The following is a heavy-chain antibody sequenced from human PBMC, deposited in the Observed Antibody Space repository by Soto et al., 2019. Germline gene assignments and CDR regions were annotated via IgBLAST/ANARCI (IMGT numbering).Heavy chain of an antibody. CDR1: GFTFSDYG. D-gene: IGHD6-19*01. Sequence: QVQLVESGGGVVQPGRSLRLSCAASGFTFSDYGMHWVRQTPGKGLEWVAVISYDGNNEYYTDSGKDRFTISRDNSKNTLYLQMNSLRGDDTAVYYCAKDSHRLAVAGNMGYWGQGTLVTVSS. CDR3: AKDSHRLAVAGNMGY. V-gene: IGHV3-30*18. CDR2: ISYDGNNE. J-gene: IGHJ4*02.